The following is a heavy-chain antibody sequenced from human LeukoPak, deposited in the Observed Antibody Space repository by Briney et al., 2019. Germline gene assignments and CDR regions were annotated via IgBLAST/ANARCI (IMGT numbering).Heavy chain of an antibody. D-gene: IGHD2-8*02. CDR3: ARVRTEWYIDL. V-gene: IGHV3-7*01. CDR1: GFIFNSHW. CDR2: IRQGGDEK. J-gene: IGHJ2*01. Sequence: GGSLRLSCAGSGFIFNSHWMTWVRQAPGMGLEWVGNIRQGGDEKFYADSVRGRFTISRDNAKNSLYLHLNSLRAEDTAIYYCARVRTEWYIDLWGRGTLVTVSP.